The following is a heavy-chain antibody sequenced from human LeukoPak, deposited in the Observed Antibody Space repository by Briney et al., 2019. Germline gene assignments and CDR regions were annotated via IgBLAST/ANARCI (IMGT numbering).Heavy chain of an antibody. CDR2: IIPVLNIT. D-gene: IGHD5-18*01. J-gene: IGHJ6*04. V-gene: IGHV1-69*04. Sequence: SVKVSCKTSGGTFSSSAITWVRQAPGQGLEWMGRIIPVLNITTYAQKFQGSVTITADTSTSTVYMELSSLRSEETAVYYCARDQGLTAPPPYGLDVWGKGTTVIVSS. CDR1: GGTFSSSA. CDR3: ARDQGLTAPPPYGLDV.